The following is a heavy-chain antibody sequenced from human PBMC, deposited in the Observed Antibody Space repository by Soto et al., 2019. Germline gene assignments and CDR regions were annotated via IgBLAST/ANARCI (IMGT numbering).Heavy chain of an antibody. CDR2: MYDSCSS. CDR3: ARVPDY. D-gene: IGHD2-2*01. J-gene: IGHJ4*01. CDR1: GGSISSGGYS. Sequence: QLQLQESVSGLVKPSQNLSLTCAVSGGSISSGGYSWSWIRQPPGKGLEWIGYMYDSCSSYYNPSRKIRVTRSRDRCKNQFSMKLSSVTAADRAVYYFARVPDYWGQGILVTVSS. V-gene: IGHV4-30-2*01.